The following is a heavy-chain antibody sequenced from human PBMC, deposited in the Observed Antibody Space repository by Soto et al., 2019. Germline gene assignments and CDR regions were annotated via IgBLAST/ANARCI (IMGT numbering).Heavy chain of an antibody. CDR3: ARALRPYYYDSSGYCFDY. D-gene: IGHD3-22*01. V-gene: IGHV4-31*03. J-gene: IGHJ4*02. CDR2: IYYSGST. CDR1: GGSISSGGYY. Sequence: SETLSLTCTVSGGSISSGGYYWSWIRQHPGKGPEWIGYIYYSGSTYYNPSLKSRVTISVDTSKNQFSLKLSPVTAADTAVYYCARALRPYYYDSSGYCFDYWGQGTLVTVSS.